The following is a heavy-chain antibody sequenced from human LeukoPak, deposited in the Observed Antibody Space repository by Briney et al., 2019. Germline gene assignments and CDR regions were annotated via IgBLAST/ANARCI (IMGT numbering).Heavy chain of an antibody. D-gene: IGHD3-22*01. Sequence: ASVKVSCKASGYTFTNYGISWVRQAPGQGLEWMGWISGYNGNTNYAQNLQGRVTMTRDTSTSTVYMELRSLRSDDTAVYYCATDYKYDSSGLSPYIDCWGQGTLVAVSS. CDR3: ATDYKYDSSGLSPYIDC. J-gene: IGHJ4*02. CDR1: GYTFTNYG. V-gene: IGHV1-18*01. CDR2: ISGYNGNT.